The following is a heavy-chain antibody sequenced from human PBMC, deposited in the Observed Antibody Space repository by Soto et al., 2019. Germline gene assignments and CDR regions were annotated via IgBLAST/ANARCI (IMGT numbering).Heavy chain of an antibody. CDR2: ISSSSSTI. Sequence: GESLKISCAASGFTFSSYSMNWVRQAPGKGLEWVSYISSSSSTIYYADSVKGRFTISRDNAKNSLYLQMNSLRDEDTAVYYCARDGPAPREPPDYYDSSGYSDAFDIWGQGTMVTVSS. CDR1: GFTFSSYS. D-gene: IGHD3-22*01. J-gene: IGHJ3*02. CDR3: ARDGPAPREPPDYYDSSGYSDAFDI. V-gene: IGHV3-48*02.